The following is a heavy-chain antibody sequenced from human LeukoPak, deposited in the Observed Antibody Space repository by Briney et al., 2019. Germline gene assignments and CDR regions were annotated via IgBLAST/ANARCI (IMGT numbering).Heavy chain of an antibody. Sequence: PGGSLRLSCAASGFTFSSYAMHWVRQAPGKGLEWVAVISYDGGNKYYADSVKGRFTISRDNSKNTLYLQINSLRAEDTAVYYCARVAVAGTNLYFDYWGQGTLVTVSS. CDR1: GFTFSSYA. J-gene: IGHJ4*02. CDR3: ARVAVAGTNLYFDY. CDR2: ISYDGGNK. D-gene: IGHD6-19*01. V-gene: IGHV3-30*04.